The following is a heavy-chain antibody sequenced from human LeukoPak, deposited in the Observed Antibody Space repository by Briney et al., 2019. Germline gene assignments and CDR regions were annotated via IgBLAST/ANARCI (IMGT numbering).Heavy chain of an antibody. CDR1: GFTFSSYG. V-gene: IGHV3-30*03. J-gene: IGHJ4*02. D-gene: IGHD3-22*01. CDR3: ARVHDSSGYYFDY. Sequence: PGRSLRLSCAASGFTFSSYGMHWVRQAPGKGLEWVAVISYDGSNKYYADSVKGRFTISRDNSKNSLYLQMNSLRAEDTAVYYCARVHDSSGYYFDYWGQGTLVTVSS. CDR2: ISYDGSNK.